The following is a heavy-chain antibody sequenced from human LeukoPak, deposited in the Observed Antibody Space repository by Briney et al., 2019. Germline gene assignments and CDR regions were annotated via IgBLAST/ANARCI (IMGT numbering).Heavy chain of an antibody. J-gene: IGHJ3*02. D-gene: IGHD6-19*01. CDR2: TYYRSKWYT. V-gene: IGHV6-1*01. CDR1: GDSVSSNSAA. CDR3: ARGDLAVAGPGAFDI. Sequence: SQTLSLTCAISGDSVSSNSAAWNWIRQSPSRGLEWLGRTYYRSKWYTNYAVSVKSRVTISPETSTNQFSLQLNSVTPEDTAVYYCARGDLAVAGPGAFDIWGQGTMVTVSS.